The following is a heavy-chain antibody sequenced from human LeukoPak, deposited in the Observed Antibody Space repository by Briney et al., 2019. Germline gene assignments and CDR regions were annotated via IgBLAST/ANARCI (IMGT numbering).Heavy chain of an antibody. J-gene: IGHJ4*02. CDR3: ARDWGAYYHFFDY. CDR2: IKQDGSER. CDR1: GFSMSVYW. V-gene: IGHV3-7*01. Sequence: GGSLRLSCEASGFSMSVYWMSWVRQAPGKGLEWVGNIKQDGSERNYVDTVKGRFTISRDNAKKSLYLQMDSLRAEDAAVYYCARDWGAYYHFFDYWGQGTLVTVSS. D-gene: IGHD3-22*01.